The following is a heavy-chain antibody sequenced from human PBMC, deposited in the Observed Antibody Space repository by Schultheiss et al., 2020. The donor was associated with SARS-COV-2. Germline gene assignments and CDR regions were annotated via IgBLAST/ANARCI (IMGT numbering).Heavy chain of an antibody. CDR3: AKVPDY. CDR1: GFTFSSYA. V-gene: IGHV3-30*04. Sequence: GESLKISCAASGFTFSSYAMHWVRQAPGKGLEWVAVISYDGSNKYYADSVKGRFTISRDNSKNTLYLQMNSLRAEDTAVYYCAKVPDYWGQGTLVTVSS. J-gene: IGHJ4*02. CDR2: ISYDGSNK.